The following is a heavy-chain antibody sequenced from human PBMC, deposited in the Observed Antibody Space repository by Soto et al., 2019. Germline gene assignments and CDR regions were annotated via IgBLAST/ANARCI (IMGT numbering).Heavy chain of an antibody. V-gene: IGHV3-33*01. CDR1: GFTFRTYG. Sequence: QVQLAESGGGVVQPGRSLRLSCAASGFTFRTYGMHWVRQAPGKGLEWVAVIWYDGSHKYYVDSVRGRFTISRDNSKNTLYLEMNSLRTEDTAVYYCARAGSTWSYYYYFGMDVWGLGTTVSVSS. J-gene: IGHJ6*02. CDR3: ARAGSTWSYYYYFGMDV. CDR2: IWYDGSHK. D-gene: IGHD1-1*01.